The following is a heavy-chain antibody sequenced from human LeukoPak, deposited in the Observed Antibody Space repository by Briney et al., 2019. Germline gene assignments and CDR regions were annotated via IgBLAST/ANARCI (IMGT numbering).Heavy chain of an antibody. Sequence: GGSLRLSCAASGFTFSSYGMHWVRQAPGKGLEWVAVISYDGSNKCYADSVKGRFTISRDNSRNTLYLQMNSLRAEDTAVYYCATLYYDSSGYLPFDYWGQGTLVTVSS. CDR3: ATLYYDSSGYLPFDY. CDR1: GFTFSSYG. CDR2: ISYDGSNK. D-gene: IGHD3-22*01. V-gene: IGHV3-30*03. J-gene: IGHJ4*02.